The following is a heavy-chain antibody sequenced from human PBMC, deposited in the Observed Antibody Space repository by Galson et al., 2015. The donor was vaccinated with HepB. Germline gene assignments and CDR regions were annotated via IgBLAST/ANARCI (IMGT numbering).Heavy chain of an antibody. J-gene: IGHJ4*02. CDR3: ARDSGYVSGWYAGRGGFDY. Sequence: SLRLSCAASGFTLSSYAIHWVRQAPGKGLEWVTVISYDGRNQNYADSVMGRFTISRDNSKDTVYLRMSSLRADDTAVYYCARDSGYVSGWYAGRGGFDYWGQGTLVTVSS. CDR2: ISYDGRNQ. CDR1: GFTLSSYA. V-gene: IGHV3-30*03. D-gene: IGHD6-19*01.